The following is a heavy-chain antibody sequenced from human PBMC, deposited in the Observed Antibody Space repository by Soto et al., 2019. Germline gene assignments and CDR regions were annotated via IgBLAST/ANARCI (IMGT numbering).Heavy chain of an antibody. V-gene: IGHV3-48*02. CDR1: GFTFSSYS. CDR2: ISSSSSTI. J-gene: IGHJ6*02. D-gene: IGHD3-3*01. Sequence: PGGSLSLSCAASGFTFSSYSMNWVRQAPGKGLEWVSYISSSSSTIYYADSVKGRFTISRDNAKNSLYLQMNSLRDEDTAVYYCARRSGYYITLYYYGMDVWGQGTTVTVS. CDR3: ARRSGYYITLYYYGMDV.